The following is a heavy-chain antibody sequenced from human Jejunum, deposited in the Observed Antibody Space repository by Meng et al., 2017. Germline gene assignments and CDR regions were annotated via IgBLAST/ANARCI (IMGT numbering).Heavy chain of an antibody. CDR1: GYTFTSCY. V-gene: IGHV1-46*01. D-gene: IGHD6-19*01. Sequence: QVELVHSGAEVKNPGASVKVSCKASGYTFTSCYMHWVRQAPGQGLEWVGIINPSDGDTSYAQKFQGRVTMTRDTSTSTVYMELSSLRSEDTAVYYCARVGSSTGWYAGADSDYWGQGTLVTVSS. J-gene: IGHJ4*02. CDR2: INPSDGDT. CDR3: ARVGSSTGWYAGADSDY.